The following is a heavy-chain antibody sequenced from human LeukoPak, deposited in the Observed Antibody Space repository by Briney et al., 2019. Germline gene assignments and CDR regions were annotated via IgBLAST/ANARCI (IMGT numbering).Heavy chain of an antibody. J-gene: IGHJ6*03. CDR1: GFTFSSYA. Sequence: PGGSLRLSCAASGFTFSSYAVHWVRQAPGKGLEWVAVISYDGRNKYYADSVKGRFTISRDNPKNTLYLQMNSLRAEDTAVYYCARSLAAGTYYYYYYMDVWGKGTTVTVSS. CDR2: ISYDGRNK. CDR3: ARSLAAGTYYYYYYMDV. D-gene: IGHD6-13*01. V-gene: IGHV3-30*04.